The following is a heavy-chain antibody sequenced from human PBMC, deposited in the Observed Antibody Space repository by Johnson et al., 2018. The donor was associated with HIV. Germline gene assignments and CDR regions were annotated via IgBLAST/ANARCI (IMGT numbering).Heavy chain of an antibody. V-gene: IGHV3-23*04. CDR2: ASGSGGTT. CDR1: GFTFSSYA. CDR3: ARAIAAAGTVGVDAFDI. Sequence: VQLVESGGGLVQPGGSLRLSCAASGFTFSSYAVSWVRQAPGKGLEWVSGASGSGGTTYYADSVKGRFTISRDNARDTLYLQMNSLRAEDTAVYYCARAIAAAGTVGVDAFDIWGQGTMVTVSS. J-gene: IGHJ3*02. D-gene: IGHD6-13*01.